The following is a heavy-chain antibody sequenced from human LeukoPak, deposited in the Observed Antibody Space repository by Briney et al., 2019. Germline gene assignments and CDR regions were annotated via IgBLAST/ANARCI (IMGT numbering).Heavy chain of an antibody. CDR3: ARHATEDIVVVPAAWFDP. J-gene: IGHJ5*02. Sequence: SVKVSCRASGYTFTSYGISWVRQAPGQGLEWMGGIIPIFGTANYAQKFQGRVTITADESTSTAYMELSSLRSEDTAVYYCARHATEDIVVVPAAWFDPWGQGTLVTVSS. V-gene: IGHV1-69*13. CDR2: IIPIFGTA. D-gene: IGHD2-2*01. CDR1: GYTFTSYG.